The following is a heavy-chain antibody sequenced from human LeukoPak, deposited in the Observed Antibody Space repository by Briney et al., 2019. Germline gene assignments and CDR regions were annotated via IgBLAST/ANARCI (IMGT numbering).Heavy chain of an antibody. V-gene: IGHV4-59*01. CDR2: IYYSGST. Sequence: SETLSLTCTVSGVSISSYYWSWIRQPPGKGLEWIGYIYYSGSTNYNPSLKSRVTISVDTSKNQFSLKLSSVTAADTAVYYCAGYSYGLDVWGQGTTVTVSS. D-gene: IGHD5-18*01. CDR3: AGYSYGLDV. J-gene: IGHJ6*02. CDR1: GVSISSYY.